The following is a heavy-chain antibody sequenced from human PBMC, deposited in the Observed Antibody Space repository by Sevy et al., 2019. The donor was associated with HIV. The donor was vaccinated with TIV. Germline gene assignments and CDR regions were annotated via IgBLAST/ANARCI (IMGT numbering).Heavy chain of an antibody. V-gene: IGHV3-48*01. CDR1: GFTFSSYS. Sequence: GGSLRLSCAASGFTFSSYSMNWVRQAPGKGLEWVSYISSSSSTIYYADSVKGRFTISRENAKNSLYLQMSSLRAEDTAVYYCARDWVDYYDSSGYSDWYFDLWGRGTLVTVSS. D-gene: IGHD3-22*01. J-gene: IGHJ2*01. CDR2: ISSSSSTI. CDR3: ARDWVDYYDSSGYSDWYFDL.